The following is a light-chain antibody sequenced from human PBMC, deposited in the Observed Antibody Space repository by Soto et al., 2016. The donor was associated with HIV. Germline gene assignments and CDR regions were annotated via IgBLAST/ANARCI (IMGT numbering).Light chain of an antibody. CDR3: QAWDTSTVV. V-gene: IGLV3-1*01. J-gene: IGLJ2*01. CDR1: KLGDKY. CDR2: QDT. Sequence: SYEVTQPPSVSVSPGQTASITCSGDKLGDKYVSWYQQKPGKSPVMVIYQDTKRPSGIPERFSGSNSGNTATLTITGTQAMDEGDYYCQAWDTSTVVFGGGTKLTVL.